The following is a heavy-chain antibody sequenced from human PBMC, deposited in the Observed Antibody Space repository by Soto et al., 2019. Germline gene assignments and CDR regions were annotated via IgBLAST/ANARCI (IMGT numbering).Heavy chain of an antibody. Sequence: QVQLVQSGAEEKKPGASVKVSGKASGYTFTSYALNWVRQAPGQRLEWMGWINAGNGNTKYSQKCQGRVTITRDTTASTAYMELRSLRSEDTAVYYCARDPGYSYGNTWGQETLVTVSS. CDR1: GYTFTSYA. CDR3: ARDPGYSYGNT. J-gene: IGHJ5*02. D-gene: IGHD5-18*01. V-gene: IGHV1-3*05. CDR2: INAGNGNT.